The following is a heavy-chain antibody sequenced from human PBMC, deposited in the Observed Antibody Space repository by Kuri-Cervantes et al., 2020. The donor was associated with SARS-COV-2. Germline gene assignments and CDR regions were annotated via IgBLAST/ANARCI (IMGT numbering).Heavy chain of an antibody. CDR1: GFTFDDYT. V-gene: IGHV3-43*01. CDR2: ISWDGGST. D-gene: IGHD3-3*01. J-gene: IGHJ3*01. CDR3: ARAGERYYDFWSGHLPNDAVDV. Sequence: GGSLRLSCAASGFTFDDYTMHWVRQAPGKGLEWVSLISWDGGSTYYADSVKGRFTISRDNAKKSLYVQMNSLRAVDTAVYYCARAGERYYDFWSGHLPNDAVDVWGRGTMVTVSS.